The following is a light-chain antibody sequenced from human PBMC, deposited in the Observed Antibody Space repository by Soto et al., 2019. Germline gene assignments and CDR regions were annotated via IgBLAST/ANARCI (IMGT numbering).Light chain of an antibody. J-gene: IGLJ3*02. Sequence: QSALTQPPSVSGSPGQRVTISCTGTSSNIGAGYDVHWYQQLPGTAPKLIIYDNNDRPTGLPDRFSGSKSGTSASLAITGLQVEVEADYYCQSYSSSLSALVFGGGTKLTVL. V-gene: IGLV1-40*01. CDR1: SSNIGAGYD. CDR2: DNN. CDR3: QSYSSSLSALV.